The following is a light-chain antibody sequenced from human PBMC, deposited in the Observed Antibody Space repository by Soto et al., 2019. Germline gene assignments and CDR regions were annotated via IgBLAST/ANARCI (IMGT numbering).Light chain of an antibody. CDR2: GAS. CDR3: QQYGSSPRT. V-gene: IGKV3-20*01. J-gene: IGKJ1*01. Sequence: IVLTQSPATLSVSPGARSTPPCTASQSGTSSYLAWYQQKPGQAPRLLSYGASRRAAGIPDRFSGSGAGTDFTLTISRLQPEDFAVDYCQQYGSSPRTGGQGTKVDIK. CDR1: QSGTSSY.